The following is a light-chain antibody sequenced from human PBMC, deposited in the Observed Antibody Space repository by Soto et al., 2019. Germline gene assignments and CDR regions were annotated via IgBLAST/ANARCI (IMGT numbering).Light chain of an antibody. CDR2: EVT. V-gene: IGLV2-23*02. CDR3: CSFGGSGYV. Sequence: QSLLTQPASVSGSPGQSITFSCSGTTSDVGIVSWYQHHPGKAPKLMIHEVTKRPSGVSDRFSGSKSGNSASLTISGLQAEDEADYFCCSFGGSGYVFGTGTKVTVL. J-gene: IGLJ1*01. CDR1: TSDVGI.